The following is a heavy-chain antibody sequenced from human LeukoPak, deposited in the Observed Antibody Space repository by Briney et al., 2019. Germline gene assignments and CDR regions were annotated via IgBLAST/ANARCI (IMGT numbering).Heavy chain of an antibody. V-gene: IGHV4-39*07. Sequence: SETLSLTCTVSGGPISSCGSYWGWIRPPPGKGLEWIGEINHSGSTNYNPSLKSRVTISVDTSKNQFSLKLSSVTAADTAVYYCARGGDHTYQRYFQHWGQGTLVTVSS. CDR3: ARGGDHTYQRYFQH. CDR1: GGPISSCGSY. J-gene: IGHJ1*01. CDR2: INHSGST. D-gene: IGHD2-2*01.